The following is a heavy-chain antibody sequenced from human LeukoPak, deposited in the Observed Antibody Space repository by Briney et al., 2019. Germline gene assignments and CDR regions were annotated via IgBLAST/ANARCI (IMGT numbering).Heavy chain of an antibody. Sequence: PGGSLRLPCVASGFTFSDHYMDLVRQAPGKGLEWVSAISGSGGSTYYADSVKGRFTISRDNSKNTLYLQMNSLRAEDTAVYYCAKGSGTTVPRYQFDYWGQGTLVTVSS. CDR3: AKGSGTTVPRYQFDY. CDR1: GFTFSDHY. V-gene: IGHV3-23*01. D-gene: IGHD4-17*01. J-gene: IGHJ4*02. CDR2: ISGSGGST.